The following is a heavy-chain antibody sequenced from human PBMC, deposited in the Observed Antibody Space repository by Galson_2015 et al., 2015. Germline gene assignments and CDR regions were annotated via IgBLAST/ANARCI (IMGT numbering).Heavy chain of an antibody. V-gene: IGHV3-33*08. J-gene: IGHJ4*02. Sequence: SLRLSCAASGFTFSNYGLHWVRQGPGRGLEWVAYIWYDGNNKYYGDSAKGRFTISRDNSKNTVYLQMNSLRVEDTAVYYCARDRSVAARYFDYWGQGTLVTVSS. CDR3: ARDRSVAARYFDY. D-gene: IGHD2-21*01. CDR1: GFTFSNYG. CDR2: IWYDGNNK.